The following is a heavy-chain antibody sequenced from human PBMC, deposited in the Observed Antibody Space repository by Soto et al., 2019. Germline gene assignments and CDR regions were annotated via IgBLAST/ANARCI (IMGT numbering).Heavy chain of an antibody. Sequence: ASVKVSCKASGYTFTSYDINWVRQATGQGLEWMGWMNPNSGNTGYAQKFQGRVTMTRNTSISTAYMELSSLRSEDTAVYYCARVRPLYGSGSYYYYYGMEVLGQGTTVNVSS. V-gene: IGHV1-8*01. D-gene: IGHD3-10*01. J-gene: IGHJ6*01. CDR1: GYTFTSYD. CDR2: MNPNSGNT. CDR3: ARVRPLYGSGSYYYYYGMEV.